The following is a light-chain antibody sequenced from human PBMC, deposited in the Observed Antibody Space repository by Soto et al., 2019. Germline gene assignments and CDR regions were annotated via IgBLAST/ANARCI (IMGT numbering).Light chain of an antibody. CDR1: QGIRSC. CDR3: QQANSFPLT. Sequence: DVQVTQSPSSVSASVGDIFTISCVASQGIRSCLAWYQQKLGKAPNLLICDASTLQSGVPSRFSGSGSGTDFTLTISSLQPEDFATYYCQQANSFPLTFGGGTKVDIK. J-gene: IGKJ4*01. CDR2: DAS. V-gene: IGKV1D-12*01.